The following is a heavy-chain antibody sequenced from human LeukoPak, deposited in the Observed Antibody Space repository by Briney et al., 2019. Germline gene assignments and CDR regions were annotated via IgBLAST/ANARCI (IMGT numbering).Heavy chain of an antibody. V-gene: IGHV4-39*01. CDR2: IYYSGST. Sequence: TGGSLRLSCAASGFTFSRYEMNWIRQPPGKGLEWIGSIYYSGSTYYNPSLKSRVTISVDTSKNQFSLKLSSVTAADTAVYYCARHPGVAFDYWGQGTLVTVSS. CDR1: GFTFSRYE. J-gene: IGHJ4*02. CDR3: ARHPGVAFDY.